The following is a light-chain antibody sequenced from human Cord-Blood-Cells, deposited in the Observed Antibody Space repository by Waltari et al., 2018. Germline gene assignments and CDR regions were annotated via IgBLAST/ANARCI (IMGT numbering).Light chain of an antibody. CDR1: QSISSG. CDR3: QQYNSVMYT. V-gene: IGKV1-5*03. CDR2: KAS. J-gene: IGKJ2*01. Sequence: DIQMTQSPSTLSASVGDRVTITCRASQSISSGLAWYQQKPGKAPKLLIYKASSLESGVPSRFSGSGSGTEFTLTISSLQPDDFATYYCQQYNSVMYTFGQGTKLEIK.